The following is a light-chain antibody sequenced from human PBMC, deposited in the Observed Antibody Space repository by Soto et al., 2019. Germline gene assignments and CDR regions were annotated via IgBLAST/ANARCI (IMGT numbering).Light chain of an antibody. CDR2: WAS. V-gene: IGKV4-1*01. CDR3: QQYYSSPIT. J-gene: IGKJ5*01. CDR1: QTVLYRSHSKNY. Sequence: DIVMTQSPDSLAVSLGERATINCKSSQTVLYRSHSKNYLAWYQQKPGQPPKLLIYWASSRESGVPDRFSGSGSGTDFTLTISSLQAEDVAVYYCQQYYSSPITFGQGTRLEL.